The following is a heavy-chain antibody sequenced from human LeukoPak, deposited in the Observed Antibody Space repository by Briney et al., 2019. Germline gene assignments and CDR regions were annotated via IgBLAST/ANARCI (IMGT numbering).Heavy chain of an antibody. CDR2: IYYSGST. V-gene: IGHV4-59*01. D-gene: IGHD3-22*01. J-gene: IGHJ4*02. Sequence: SETLSLTCTVSGGSISSYYWSWIRQPPGKGLEWIGYIYYSGSTNYNPSLKSRVTISVDTSKNQFSLKLSSVTAADTAVYYCAGSSKYYYVAFGYWGQGTLVAVSS. CDR1: GGSISSYY. CDR3: AGSSKYYYVAFGY.